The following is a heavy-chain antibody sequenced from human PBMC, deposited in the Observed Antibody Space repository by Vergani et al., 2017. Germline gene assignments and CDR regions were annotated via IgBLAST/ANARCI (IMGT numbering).Heavy chain of an antibody. CDR1: GFDFSDYY. Sequence: HVQLVESGGGFVTSGTSLRLSCVTSGFDFSDYYMAWIRQAPGKGPEWIAYISHRGTTISYAESVKGRFTISRDNSKKLLYLQMNSLRADDTALYFCARDYGSSGFQYWGQGTRVTVSS. V-gene: IGHV3-11*04. J-gene: IGHJ4*02. D-gene: IGHD3-22*01. CDR2: ISHRGTTI. CDR3: ARDYGSSGFQY.